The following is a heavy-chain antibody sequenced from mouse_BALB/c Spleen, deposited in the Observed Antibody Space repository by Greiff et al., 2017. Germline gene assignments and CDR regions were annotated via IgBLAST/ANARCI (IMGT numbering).Heavy chain of an antibody. V-gene: IGHV1-87*01. Sequence: QVQLQQSGAELARPGASVKLSCKASGYTFTSYWMQWVKQRPGQGLEWIGAIYPGDGDTRYTQKFKGKATLTADKSSSTAYMQLSSLASEDSAVYYCARGYDVIFAYWGQGTLVTVSA. CDR3: ARGYDVIFAY. J-gene: IGHJ3*01. D-gene: IGHD2-2*01. CDR2: IYPGDGDT. CDR1: GYTFTSYW.